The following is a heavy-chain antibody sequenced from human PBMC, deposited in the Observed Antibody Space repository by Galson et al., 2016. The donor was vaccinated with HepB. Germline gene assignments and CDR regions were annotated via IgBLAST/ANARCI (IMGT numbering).Heavy chain of an antibody. Sequence: SLRLSCAASGFTVSSKYMNWVRQAPGKGLEWVSVIYNGGSTYYADSVKGRITLSRDNSKNTVDLQMNSLRAEDAAVYYCATSHSPESYYFDYWGQGTLVTVSS. V-gene: IGHV3-53*01. CDR3: ATSHSPESYYFDY. CDR2: IYNGGST. D-gene: IGHD1-26*01. J-gene: IGHJ4*02. CDR1: GFTVSSKY.